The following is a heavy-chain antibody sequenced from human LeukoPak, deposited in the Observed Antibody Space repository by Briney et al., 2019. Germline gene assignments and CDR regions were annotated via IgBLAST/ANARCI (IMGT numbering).Heavy chain of an antibody. Sequence: PSETLSLTCAVYGESFSDHYWTWIRQPPGKGLEYIGEINLTGSTNYNPSLKSRVSISLDTSRNQFSLKLRSVTAADTAVYYCARGFYVYDTSGYYPSEYYLDVWGTGTTVTVS. CDR2: INLTGST. D-gene: IGHD3-22*01. CDR1: GESFSDHY. CDR3: ARGFYVYDTSGYYPSEYYLDV. J-gene: IGHJ6*03. V-gene: IGHV4-34*01.